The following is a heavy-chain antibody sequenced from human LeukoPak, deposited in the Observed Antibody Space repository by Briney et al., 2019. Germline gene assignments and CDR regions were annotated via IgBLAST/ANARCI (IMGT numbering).Heavy chain of an antibody. CDR3: ARSDSPRNYYGSGTYSTRDY. J-gene: IGHJ4*02. Sequence: GASVKVSCKASGYTFTGYYMHWVRQAPGQGLEWMGWINPNSGGTNSAQKFQGRVTMTRDTSISTAYMELSRLTSDDTAVYYCARSDSPRNYYGSGTYSTRDYWGQGTLVTVSS. V-gene: IGHV1-2*02. D-gene: IGHD3-10*01. CDR1: GYTFTGYY. CDR2: INPNSGGT.